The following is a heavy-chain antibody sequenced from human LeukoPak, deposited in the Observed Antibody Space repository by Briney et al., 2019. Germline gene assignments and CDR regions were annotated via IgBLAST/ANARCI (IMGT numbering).Heavy chain of an antibody. D-gene: IGHD3-10*01. CDR2: IDPGDSDT. J-gene: IGHJ4*02. CDR3: ATLTRIRGVIAYYFDS. CDR1: GYSFSSYW. V-gene: IGHV5-51*01. Sequence: GESLKISCKGSGYSFSSYWIGGVRQMPGKGLEWMGIIDPGDSDTKYRPSFHGQVTTSADKSLTTPYLQWTSLKASDTAMYYCATLTRIRGVIAYYFDSWGQGTLVTVSS.